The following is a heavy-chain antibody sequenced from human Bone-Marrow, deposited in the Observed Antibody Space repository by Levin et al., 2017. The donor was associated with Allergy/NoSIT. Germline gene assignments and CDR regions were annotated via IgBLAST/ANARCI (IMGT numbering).Heavy chain of an antibody. J-gene: IGHJ4*02. D-gene: IGHD2-15*01. Sequence: ASVKVSCKASGYTFTNYYMHWVRQAPGQGLEWMGIINPSVGSTSYAQKFQGRVTMTRDTSTNTLYLQMNSLRAEDTAVYYCVVRWYWGQGTLVTVSS. CDR2: INPSVGST. V-gene: IGHV1-46*01. CDR1: GYTFTNYY. CDR3: VVRWY.